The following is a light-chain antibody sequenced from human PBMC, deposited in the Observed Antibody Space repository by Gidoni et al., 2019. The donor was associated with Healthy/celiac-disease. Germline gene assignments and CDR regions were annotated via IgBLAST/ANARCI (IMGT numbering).Light chain of an antibody. CDR2: DAS. J-gene: IGKJ3*01. CDR3: QQYDNLPLT. Sequence: DIQIPPSPSSLSASVGDRVTITCQASQDISNYLNWYQQKPGKAPKLLIYDASNLETGVPSRFSGSGSGTDFTFTISSLQPEDIATYYCQQYDNLPLTFGPGTKVDIK. CDR1: QDISNY. V-gene: IGKV1-33*01.